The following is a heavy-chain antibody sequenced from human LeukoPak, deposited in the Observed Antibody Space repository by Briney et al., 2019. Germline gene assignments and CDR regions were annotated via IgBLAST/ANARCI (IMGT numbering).Heavy chain of an antibody. CDR3: AKDLGYFDWIPDAFDI. V-gene: IGHV3-23*01. CDR1: GFTFSSYA. Sequence: PGGSLRLSCAASGFTFSSYAMSWVRQAPGKGLEWVSAISGSGGSTYYADSVKGRFTISRDNSKNTLYLQMNSLRAEDTAVYYCAKDLGYFDWIPDAFDIWGQGTMVTVSS. CDR2: ISGSGGST. J-gene: IGHJ3*02. D-gene: IGHD3-9*01.